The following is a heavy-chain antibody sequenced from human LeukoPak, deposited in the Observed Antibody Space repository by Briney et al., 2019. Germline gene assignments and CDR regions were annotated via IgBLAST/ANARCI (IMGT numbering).Heavy chain of an antibody. D-gene: IGHD2-2*01. V-gene: IGHV4-39*07. J-gene: IGHJ4*02. Sequence: GGSVKSGNFYWARISKTTRKGLDWIGTISRGGRTYYSSSLNSRVSISLDSSKIQLSLKLTSVTAADTAVYYCAGQDIVVVPLQSAFPAYWGQGALVTVSS. CDR2: ISRGGRT. CDR3: AGQDIVVVPLQSAFPAY. CDR1: GGSVKSGNFY.